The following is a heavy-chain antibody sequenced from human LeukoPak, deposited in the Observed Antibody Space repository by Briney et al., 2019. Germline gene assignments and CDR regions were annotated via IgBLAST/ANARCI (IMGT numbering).Heavy chain of an antibody. D-gene: IGHD6-19*01. CDR1: GYTFTSHY. J-gene: IGHJ4*02. CDR2: INPNSGDT. Sequence: ASVKLSCKASGYTFTSHYMHWVRQAPGQGLERMGWINPNSGDTTYAQNFQGRVTMTRDTSISTAYMELSRLTSDDTAVYYCARTPYSSGSYDYWGQGTLVTVSS. CDR3: ARTPYSSGSYDY. V-gene: IGHV1-2*02.